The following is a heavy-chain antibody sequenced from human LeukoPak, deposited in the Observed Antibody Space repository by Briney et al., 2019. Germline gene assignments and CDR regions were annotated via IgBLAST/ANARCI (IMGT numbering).Heavy chain of an antibody. CDR3: AREQGGLLLPWRPGGVDAFDI. V-gene: IGHV1-18*04. J-gene: IGHJ3*02. Sequence: GSSVKVSCKASGYTFTSYGISWVRQAPGQGLEWMGWISAYNGNTNYAQKLQGRVTMTTDTSTSTAYMELRSLRSDDTAVYYCAREQGGLLLPWRPGGVDAFDIWGQGTMVTVSS. D-gene: IGHD2-15*01. CDR1: GYTFTSYG. CDR2: ISAYNGNT.